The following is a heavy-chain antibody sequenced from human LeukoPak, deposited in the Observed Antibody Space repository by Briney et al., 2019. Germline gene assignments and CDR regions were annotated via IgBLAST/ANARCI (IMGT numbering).Heavy chain of an antibody. CDR1: GGSISSGGYY. Sequence: SETLSLTCTVSGGSISSGGYYWSWIRQPPGKGLEWIGYIYHSGSTYYNPSLKSRVTISVDTSKKQFSLKLSSVTAADTAVYYCARAQGGAPQMVYFDSWGQGTLVTVSS. CDR2: IYHSGST. CDR3: ARAQGGAPQMVYFDS. V-gene: IGHV4-30-2*01. J-gene: IGHJ4*02. D-gene: IGHD5-24*01.